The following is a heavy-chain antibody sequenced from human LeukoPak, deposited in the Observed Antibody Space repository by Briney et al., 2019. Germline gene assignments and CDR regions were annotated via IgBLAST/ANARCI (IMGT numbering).Heavy chain of an antibody. CDR3: ARVGVRIVVVTAIQGSAFDI. Sequence: PSGTLSLTCAVSGGSISSSNWWSWARQPPGKGLEWIGEIYHSGSTNYNPSLKSRVTISVDKSKNQFSLKLSSVTAADTAVYYCARVGVRIVVVTAIQGSAFDIWGQGTMVTVSS. J-gene: IGHJ3*02. V-gene: IGHV4-4*02. CDR1: GGSISSSNW. D-gene: IGHD2-21*02. CDR2: IYHSGST.